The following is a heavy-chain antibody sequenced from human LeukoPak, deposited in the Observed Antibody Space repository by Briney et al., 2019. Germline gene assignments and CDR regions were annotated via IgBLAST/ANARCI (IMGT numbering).Heavy chain of an antibody. CDR1: GFTFSSYW. CDR3: AKSSGYYQYYFDS. CDR2: ISISGDTT. Sequence: HAGGSLRLSCAASGFTFSSYWMTWVRQAPGKGLEWVSAISISGDTTYYADAVKGRFTISRDNSKNTLYLQMNSLRAEDTAVYYCAKSSGYYQYYFDSWGQGTLVTVSS. J-gene: IGHJ4*02. V-gene: IGHV3-23*01. D-gene: IGHD3-22*01.